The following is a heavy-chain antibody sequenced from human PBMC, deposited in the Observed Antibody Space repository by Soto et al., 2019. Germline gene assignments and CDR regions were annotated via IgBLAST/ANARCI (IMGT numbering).Heavy chain of an antibody. CDR2: INPAGNVQ. J-gene: IGHJ3*02. Sequence: VQLVESGGGLVQRGESLRLSCTASGLTFSISWMTWVRQAPGEGLEWVSNINPAGNVQHYADSVKERFTISRDNAKNSLFLQMSGLRVEDTAVYYCATANTPYAFDMWGQGTMVTVSS. CDR3: ATANTPYAFDM. CDR1: GLTFSISW. V-gene: IGHV3-7*01.